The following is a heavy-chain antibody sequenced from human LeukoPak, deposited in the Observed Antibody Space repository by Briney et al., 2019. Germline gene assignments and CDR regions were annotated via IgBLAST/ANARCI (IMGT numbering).Heavy chain of an antibody. CDR3: ARDLNPSRLGYFDY. CDR1: GYTFISYY. J-gene: IGHJ4*02. CDR2: INPSGGST. D-gene: IGHD1-14*01. Sequence: GASVKVSCKASGYTFISYYMHWVRQAPGQGLEWMGIINPSGGSTSYAQKFQGRVTISADESTSTAYMELSSLRSEDTAVYYCARDLNPSRLGYFDYWGQGTLVTVSS. V-gene: IGHV1-46*01.